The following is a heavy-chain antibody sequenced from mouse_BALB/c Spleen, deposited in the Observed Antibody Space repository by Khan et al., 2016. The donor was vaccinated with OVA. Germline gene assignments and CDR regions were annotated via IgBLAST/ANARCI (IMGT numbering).Heavy chain of an antibody. CDR2: INYSGNT. CDR3: ARKGYYDYDPFPY. CDR1: GYSITSEYA. J-gene: IGHJ3*01. D-gene: IGHD2-4*01. Sequence: EVQLQESGPGLVKPSQSLSLTCTVTGYSITSEYAWYWIRQFPGNKLEWMGYINYSGNTRFNPSLKSRTSITRDTSKNQFFLQLNSVTTEDTTTYYCARKGYYDYDPFPYWCQGTLVTVSA. V-gene: IGHV3-2*02.